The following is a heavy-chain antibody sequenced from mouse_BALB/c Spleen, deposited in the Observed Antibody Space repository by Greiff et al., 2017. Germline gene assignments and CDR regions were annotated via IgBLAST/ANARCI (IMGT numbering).Heavy chain of an antibody. D-gene: IGHD1-1*02. CDR3: ARSVGYFDY. V-gene: IGHV5-17*02. CDR1: GFTFSSFG. CDR2: ISSGSSTI. Sequence: EVKLMESGGGLVQPGGSRKLSCAASGFTFSSFGMHWVRQAPEKGLEWVAYISSGSSTIYYADTVKGRFTISRDNPKNTLFLQMTSLRSEDTAMYYCARSVGYFDYWGQGTTLTVSS. J-gene: IGHJ2*01.